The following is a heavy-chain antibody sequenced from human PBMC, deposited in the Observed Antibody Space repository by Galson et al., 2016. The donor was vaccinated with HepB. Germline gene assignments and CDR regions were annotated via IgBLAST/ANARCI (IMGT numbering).Heavy chain of an antibody. CDR3: AILVRNSYNYPPRGAWFDP. D-gene: IGHD5-24*01. J-gene: IGHJ5*02. V-gene: IGHV4-39*01. CDR2: IYYSGST. Sequence: ETLSLTCSVSGDSISSSSYYWGWIRQPPGEGLEWIGTIYYSGSTYYNPSLKSRVTISVHTSKNQFSLKLSSVTAAVTSVYFGAILVRNSYNYPPRGAWFDPWGQGTLVTVSS. CDR1: GDSISSSSYY.